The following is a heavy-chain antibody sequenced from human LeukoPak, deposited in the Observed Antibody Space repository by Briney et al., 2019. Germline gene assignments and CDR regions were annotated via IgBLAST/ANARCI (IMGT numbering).Heavy chain of an antibody. J-gene: IGHJ2*01. CDR3: ARAGVATTGDWYFDL. CDR1: GFTFSNYR. Sequence: PGGSLRLSCAASGFTFSNYRMNWVRQAPGKGLEWVSSISSSSSYIYYADSVKGRFPISRDNANNSLYLQMNSLRADDTAVYYCARAGVATTGDWYFDLWGRGTLVTVSS. D-gene: IGHD5-12*01. CDR2: ISSSSSYI. V-gene: IGHV3-21*01.